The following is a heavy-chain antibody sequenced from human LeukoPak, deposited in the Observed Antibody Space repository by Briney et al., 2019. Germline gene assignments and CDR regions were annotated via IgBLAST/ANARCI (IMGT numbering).Heavy chain of an antibody. D-gene: IGHD7-27*01. CDR2: RYYRGST. CDR1: GVSISSYY. J-gene: IGHJ4*02. CDR3: ATLGSFDY. Sequence: PSETLSLTCTVSGVSISSYYWSWIRQPPGKGLEWIGYRYYRGSTNYNPSLKSRVTISVDTSKNQFSPKLSSVTAADTAVYYCATLGSFDYWGQGTLVTVSS. V-gene: IGHV4-59*01.